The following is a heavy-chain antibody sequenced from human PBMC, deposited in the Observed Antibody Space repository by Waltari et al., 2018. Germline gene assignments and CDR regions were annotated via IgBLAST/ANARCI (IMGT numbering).Heavy chain of an antibody. CDR2: ISGSGGST. V-gene: IGHV3-23*01. D-gene: IGHD6-13*01. CDR3: AKTETGYSSSWYFGYYYGMDV. CDR1: GFTFSSYP. J-gene: IGHJ6*02. Sequence: EVQLLESGGGLVQPGGSLRLSCAASGFTFSSYPISWVRQAPGKGLAWVSAISGSGGSTYYADSVKGRFTIARDNSKNTLYLQMNSLRAEDTAVYYCAKTETGYSSSWYFGYYYGMDVWGQGTTVTVSS.